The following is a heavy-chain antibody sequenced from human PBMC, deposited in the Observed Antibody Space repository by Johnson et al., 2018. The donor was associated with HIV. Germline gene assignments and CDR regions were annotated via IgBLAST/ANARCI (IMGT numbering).Heavy chain of an antibody. CDR3: ARSGWYLSYAFDI. J-gene: IGHJ3*02. V-gene: IGHV3-66*01. Sequence: VQLVESGGGLVQPGRSLRLSCAASGFTVSSNYMSWVRQAPGKGLEWVSVIYSGGSTYYADSVKGRFTISRDNSKNTLYLQMNSLRAEDTAVYYCARSGWYLSYAFDIWGQGTMVTVSS. CDR1: GFTVSSNY. CDR2: IYSGGST. D-gene: IGHD6-19*01.